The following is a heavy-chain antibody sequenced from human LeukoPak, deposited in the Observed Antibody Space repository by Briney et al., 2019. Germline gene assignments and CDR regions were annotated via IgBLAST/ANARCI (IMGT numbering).Heavy chain of an antibody. CDR1: GYTFTGYY. CDR3: ARVAVVVPAAKYYMDV. J-gene: IGHJ6*03. D-gene: IGHD2-2*01. V-gene: IGHV1-2*02. Sequence: ASVKVSCKASGYTFTGYYMHWVRQAPGQGLGWMGWINPNSGGTNYAQKFQGRVTMTRDTSISTAYMELSRLRSDDTAVYYCARVAVVVPAAKYYMDVWGKGTTVTVSS. CDR2: INPNSGGT.